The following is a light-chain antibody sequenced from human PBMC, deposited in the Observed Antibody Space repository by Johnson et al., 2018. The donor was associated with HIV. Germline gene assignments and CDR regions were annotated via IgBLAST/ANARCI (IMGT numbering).Light chain of an antibody. CDR2: DNN. Sequence: HSVLTQPPSVSAAPGQKVTISCSGSNSNIGNNYVSWYQQFPGTAPKLLIYDNNKRPSGIPDRFSGSKSGTSATLGITGLQTGDEAEYYCGTWDSSLSKVFGTVTKVTVL. V-gene: IGLV1-51*01. J-gene: IGLJ1*01. CDR3: GTWDSSLSKV. CDR1: NSNIGNNY.